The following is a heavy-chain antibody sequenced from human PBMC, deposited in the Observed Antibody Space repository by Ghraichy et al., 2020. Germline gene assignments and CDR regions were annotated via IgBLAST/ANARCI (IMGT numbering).Heavy chain of an antibody. Sequence: LSLTCAASGFTFSSYWMHWVRQAPGKGLLWVSRINSDGSRTNYADSVEGRFTISRDNAKNTLFLQMNSLRAEDSAVYFCARVPLSRPFCGGDCFFDYWGQGTLVIVSS. V-gene: IGHV3-74*01. CDR2: INSDGSRT. CDR3: ARVPLSRPFCGGDCFFDY. CDR1: GFTFSSYW. D-gene: IGHD2-21*02. J-gene: IGHJ4*02.